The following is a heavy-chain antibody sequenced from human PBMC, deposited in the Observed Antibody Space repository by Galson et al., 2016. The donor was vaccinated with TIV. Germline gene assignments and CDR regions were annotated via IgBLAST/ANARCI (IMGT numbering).Heavy chain of an antibody. CDR3: ARGHYYDSSGYSFDF. CDR2: MSPSNGNT. Sequence: SVKVSCKASGYTFTSFDISWIRQAPGQGLEWMGWMSPSNGNTGYAQKFRGRITMNRHPSTTTVYMELSGLTSEDTAVYYCARGHYYDSSGYSFDFWGQGTLVIVSS. V-gene: IGHV1-8*01. CDR1: GYTFTSFD. J-gene: IGHJ4*02. D-gene: IGHD3-22*01.